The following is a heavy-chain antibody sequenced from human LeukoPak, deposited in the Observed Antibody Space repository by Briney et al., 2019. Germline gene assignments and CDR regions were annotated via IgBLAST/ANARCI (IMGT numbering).Heavy chain of an antibody. CDR2: INPNSGDT. CDR3: ASRDGYNFVDY. CDR1: GYTFTGYH. J-gene: IGHJ4*02. Sequence: GASVKVSCKASGYTFTGYHMHWVRQAPGQGLEWMGRINPNSGDTNYAQKFQGRVTITADESTSTAYMELSSLRSEDTAVYYCASRDGYNFVDYWGQGTLVTVSS. D-gene: IGHD5-24*01. V-gene: IGHV1-2*06.